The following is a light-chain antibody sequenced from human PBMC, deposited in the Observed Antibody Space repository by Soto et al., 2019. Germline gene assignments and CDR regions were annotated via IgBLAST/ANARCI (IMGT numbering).Light chain of an antibody. J-gene: IGKJ3*01. CDR2: GAS. CDR1: QSVGSN. V-gene: IGKV3-15*01. CDR3: QQYNNWPPFS. Sequence: EIVLTQSPGTLSLSPGERATLSCRASQSVGSNLAWYQQKNGQTPRLLIYGASTRAAGIPARFSGSGSGTDFTLTISSLQSEDFAVYYCQQYNNWPPFSFGPGT.